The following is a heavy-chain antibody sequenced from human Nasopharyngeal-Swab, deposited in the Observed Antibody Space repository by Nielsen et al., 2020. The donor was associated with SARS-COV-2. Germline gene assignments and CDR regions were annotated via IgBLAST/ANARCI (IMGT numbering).Heavy chain of an antibody. V-gene: IGHV3-9*01. Sequence: SLKISCVASGFTFDDYAMHWVRQVPGKGLEWVSGLSWNSGSIGYADSVKGRFTISRDNAKKSLYLQMNSLRPEDTALYYCARDMSSSWYYYFGMDVWGQGTTVTVPS. CDR1: GFTFDDYA. CDR3: ARDMSSSWYYYFGMDV. D-gene: IGHD6-13*01. CDR2: LSWNSGSI. J-gene: IGHJ6*02.